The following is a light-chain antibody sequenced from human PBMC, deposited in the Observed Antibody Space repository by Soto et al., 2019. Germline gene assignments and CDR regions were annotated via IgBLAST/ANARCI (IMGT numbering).Light chain of an antibody. Sequence: QSVLTQPASVSGSPGQSITISCTGTSSDVGTYNFVSWYQQHPGKAPKLMIYEVSSRPSGVSNRFSGSKSGNTASLTISGLQAEDEADYYCSSYSSTSTPWVFGGGTQLTV. CDR1: SSDVGTYNF. J-gene: IGLJ3*02. V-gene: IGLV2-14*01. CDR3: SSYSSTSTPWV. CDR2: EVS.